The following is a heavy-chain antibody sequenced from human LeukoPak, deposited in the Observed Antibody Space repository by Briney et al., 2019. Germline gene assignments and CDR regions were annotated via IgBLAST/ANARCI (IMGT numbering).Heavy chain of an antibody. D-gene: IGHD5-18*01. CDR2: ISSSGSTI. CDR3: ARDHKKRWIQLWSGYFDY. V-gene: IGHV3-11*01. CDR1: GFTFSDYY. J-gene: IGHJ4*02. Sequence: PGGSLRLSCAASGFTFSDYYMSWIRQAPGKGLEGVSYISSSGSTIYYADSVKGRFTISRDNAKNSLYLQMNSLRAEDTAVYYCARDHKKRWIQLWSGYFDYWGQGTLVTVSS.